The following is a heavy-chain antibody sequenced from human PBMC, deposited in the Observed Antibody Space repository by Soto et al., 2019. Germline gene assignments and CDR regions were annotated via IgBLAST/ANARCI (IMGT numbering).Heavy chain of an antibody. CDR1: GFSLTTSGVG. D-gene: IGHD3-3*01. CDR2: IYWDDDK. V-gene: IGHV2-5*02. J-gene: IGHJ4*02. CDR3: AHRVLRTVFGLVTTTAIYFDF. Sequence: QITLNESGPTQVKPRQTLTLTCTFSGFSLTTSGVGVGWIRQSPGKAPEWLALIYWDDDKRYSPSLKSRLTITKDTSKNQVVLTMADLDPADTATYYCAHRVLRTVFGLVTTTAIYFDFWGQGTPVAVSS.